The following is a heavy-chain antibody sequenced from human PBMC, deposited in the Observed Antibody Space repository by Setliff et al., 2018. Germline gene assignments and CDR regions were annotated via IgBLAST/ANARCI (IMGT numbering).Heavy chain of an antibody. Sequence: SETLSLTCTVSGDSISSGTYYWGWIRQPPGKGLEWIGSRYYSGHTYYNPSLKSRVAMSVDKAKNQFSLNLRSVSAADTAIYYCAKHGEESKVTTYLESWGQGTLVTVSS. J-gene: IGHJ4*02. CDR1: GDSISSGTYY. D-gene: IGHD4-17*01. CDR3: AKHGEESKVTTYLES. CDR2: RYYSGHT. V-gene: IGHV4-39*01.